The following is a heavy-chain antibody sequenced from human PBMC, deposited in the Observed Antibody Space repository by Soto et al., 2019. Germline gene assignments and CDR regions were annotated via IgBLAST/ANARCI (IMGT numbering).Heavy chain of an antibody. Sequence: ASVKVSCKASGYTFTSYGISWVRQAPGQGLEWMGWISAYNGNTNYAQKIQGRVTMTTDTSTSTVYMELRSLRSDDTAVYYCARDPSIAVAGNVDYWGQGTLVTVSS. CDR3: ARDPSIAVAGNVDY. D-gene: IGHD6-19*01. V-gene: IGHV1-18*01. J-gene: IGHJ4*02. CDR1: GYTFTSYG. CDR2: ISAYNGNT.